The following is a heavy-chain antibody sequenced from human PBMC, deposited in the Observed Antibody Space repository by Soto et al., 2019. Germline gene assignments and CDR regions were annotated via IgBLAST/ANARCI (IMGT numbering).Heavy chain of an antibody. D-gene: IGHD2-15*01. J-gene: IGHJ6*02. CDR1: GFTFSSYA. V-gene: IGHV3-30-3*01. CDR3: ASLEIPGYCSGGNFRTRGGYYYYGMDF. Sequence: GGSLRLSCAASGFTFSSYAMHWVRQAPGKGLEWVAVISYDGSNKYYADSVKGRFTMYIDNSKNTLYLQRNSLRAEDTAVYYCASLEIPGYCSGGNFRTRGGYYYYGMDFWGQGTTVTVSS. CDR2: ISYDGSNK.